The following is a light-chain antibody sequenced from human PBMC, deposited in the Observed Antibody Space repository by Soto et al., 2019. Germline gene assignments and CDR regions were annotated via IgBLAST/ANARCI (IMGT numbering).Light chain of an antibody. Sequence: SYELTQPPSVSVAPGQTARITCGGNNIGSKSVHWYQQKPGQAPVLDVYDDSDRPSGIPERFSGSNSGNTATLTISRVEDGDEADYYCQVWDSSSDHPNYVFGTGTKVTVL. CDR3: QVWDSSSDHPNYV. CDR2: DDS. J-gene: IGLJ1*01. V-gene: IGLV3-21*02. CDR1: NIGSKS.